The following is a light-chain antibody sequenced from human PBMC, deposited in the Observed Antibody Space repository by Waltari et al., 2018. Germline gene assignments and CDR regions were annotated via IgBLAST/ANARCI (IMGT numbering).Light chain of an antibody. V-gene: IGLV1-44*01. J-gene: IGLJ3*02. CDR2: SDE. CDR3: AAWDEILNGPV. Sequence: QSVLTQPPSASGAPGQRVSIACSGSRSNIGSSTLNWYQQLPGTAPKLLIYSDEQRPSGVPDRFSGSKSGTSASLAISGLQSDDEADYYCAAWDEILNGPVFGGGTKLTVL. CDR1: RSNIGSST.